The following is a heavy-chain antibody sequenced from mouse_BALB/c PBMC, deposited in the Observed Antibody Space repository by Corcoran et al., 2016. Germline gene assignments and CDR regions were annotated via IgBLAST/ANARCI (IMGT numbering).Heavy chain of an antibody. CDR3: ARGYGRSHWYFDV. CDR2: INPYNDGT. J-gene: IGHJ1*01. CDR1: GYTFTSYV. Sequence: EVQLLQSGPELVKPGASVKMSCKASGYTFTSYVMHWVKQKPGQGLEWIGYINPYNDGTKYNEKFKGKATLASVKSSSTAYMELSSLTSEDSAVYYCARGYGRSHWYFDVWGAVTTVTVSS. D-gene: IGHD1-1*01. V-gene: IGHV1S136*01.